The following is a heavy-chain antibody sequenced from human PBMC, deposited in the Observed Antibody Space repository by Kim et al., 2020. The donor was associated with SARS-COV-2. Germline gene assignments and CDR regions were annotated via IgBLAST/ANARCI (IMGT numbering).Heavy chain of an antibody. D-gene: IGHD6-19*01. CDR2: IHSSGTS. V-gene: IGHV4-39*01. CDR3: ARRFFSSGWFFDY. J-gene: IGHJ4*02. CDR1: GGSINISSYF. Sequence: SETLSLTCSVSGGSINISSYFWGWIRQPPGKGLEWIATIHSSGTSYYNPSLESRVTISVDTSKNQFSLELTSVTAADTAVYFCARRFFSSGWFFDYWGQGTLVTVSS.